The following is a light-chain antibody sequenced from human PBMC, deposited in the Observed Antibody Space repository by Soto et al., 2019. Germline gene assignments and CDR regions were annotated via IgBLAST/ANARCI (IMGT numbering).Light chain of an antibody. J-gene: IGLJ2*01. CDR3: SSYAGNNNLV. Sequence: QSALTQPPSASESPGQSVTISCTGTSSDVGGYNYVSWYQQHPGKAPKLMIYEVSKRPSGVPDRFSGSKSGNTASLTVSGLQAEDEADYYCSSYAGNNNLVFGGGTKVTVL. CDR1: SSDVGGYNY. CDR2: EVS. V-gene: IGLV2-8*01.